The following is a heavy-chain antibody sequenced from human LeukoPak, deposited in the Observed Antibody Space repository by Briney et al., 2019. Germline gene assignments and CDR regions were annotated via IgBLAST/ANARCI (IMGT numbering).Heavy chain of an antibody. CDR2: INHSGST. CDR3: ARRGRYYYGSGSYSSLDY. J-gene: IGHJ4*02. V-gene: IGHV4-34*01. D-gene: IGHD3-10*01. CDR1: GGSFSGYY. Sequence: SETLSLTCAVYGGSFSGYYWSWIRQPPGKGLEWIGEINHSGSTNYNPSLKSRVTISVDTSKNQFPLKLSSVTAADTAVYYCARRGRYYYGSGSYSSLDYWGQGTLVTVSS.